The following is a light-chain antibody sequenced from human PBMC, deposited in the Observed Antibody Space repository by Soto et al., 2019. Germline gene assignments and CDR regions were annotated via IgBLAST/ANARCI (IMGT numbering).Light chain of an antibody. CDR2: EVN. CDR1: SSDVGGYNY. V-gene: IGLV2-8*01. CDR3: SSYAGSSNV. J-gene: IGLJ1*01. Sequence: QSVLTQPPSXSGSPGQSVAISCTGTSSDVGGYNYVSWYQQHPGKAPKLMIYEVNKRPSGVPDRFSGSKSGNTASLTVSGLQAEDEADYYCSSYAGSSNVFGTGTKVTVL.